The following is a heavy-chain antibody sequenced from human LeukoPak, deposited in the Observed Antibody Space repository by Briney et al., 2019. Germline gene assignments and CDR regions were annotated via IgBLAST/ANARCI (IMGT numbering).Heavy chain of an antibody. D-gene: IGHD3-22*01. Sequence: SETLSLTCAVYGGSFSGYYWSWIRQPAGKGLEWIGEINHSGSTNYNPSLKSRVTISVDTSKNQFSLKLSSVTAADTAVYYCASSRLFLDYWGQGTLVTVSS. CDR3: ASSRLFLDY. V-gene: IGHV4-34*01. J-gene: IGHJ4*02. CDR2: INHSGST. CDR1: GGSFSGYY.